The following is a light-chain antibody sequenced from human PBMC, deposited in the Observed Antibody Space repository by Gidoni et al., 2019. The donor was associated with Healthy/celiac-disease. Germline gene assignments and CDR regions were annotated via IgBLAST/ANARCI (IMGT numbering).Light chain of an antibody. CDR2: VAS. CDR3: QQYGSSLWT. J-gene: IGKJ1*01. CDR1: QSVSSSY. V-gene: IGKV3-20*01. Sequence: EIVLPQSPGTLSLSPGERATLSCRASQSVSSSYLAWYQQKPGQAPRLLIYVASSRATGIPDRFSGSGSGTDFTLTISRLEPEDVAVYYCQQYGSSLWTFGQGTKVEIK.